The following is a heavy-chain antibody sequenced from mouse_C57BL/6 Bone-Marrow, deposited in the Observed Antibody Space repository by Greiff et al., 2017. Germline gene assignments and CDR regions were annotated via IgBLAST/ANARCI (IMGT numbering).Heavy chain of an antibody. D-gene: IGHD2-4*01. V-gene: IGHV3-6*01. CDR1: GYSITSGYY. CDR2: ISYDGSN. CDR3: ARDPLYDYDDYYAMDY. Sequence: DVKLQESGPGLVKPSQSLSLTCSVTGYSITSGYYWNWIRQFPGNKLEWMGYISYDGSNNYNPSLKNRISITRDTSKNQFFLKLNSVTTEDTATYYCARDPLYDYDDYYAMDYWGQGTSVTVSS. J-gene: IGHJ4*01.